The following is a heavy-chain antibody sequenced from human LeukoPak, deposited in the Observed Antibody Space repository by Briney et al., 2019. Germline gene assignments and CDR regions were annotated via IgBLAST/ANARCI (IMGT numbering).Heavy chain of an antibody. CDR1: GGSISSSSYY. J-gene: IGHJ4*02. V-gene: IGHV4-39*01. CDR3: ARQVGATYFDY. Sequence: SETLSLTCTVSGGSISSSSYYWGWIRQPPGKGLEWIGSIYYSGSTYYDPSLKSRVTISVDTSKNQFSLKLSSVTAADTAVYYCARQVGATYFDYWGQGTLVTVSS. D-gene: IGHD1-26*01. CDR2: IYYSGST.